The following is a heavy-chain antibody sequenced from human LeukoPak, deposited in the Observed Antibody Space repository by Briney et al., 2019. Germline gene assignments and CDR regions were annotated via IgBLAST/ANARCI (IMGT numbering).Heavy chain of an antibody. Sequence: GGSLRLSCTASGFTFSRYSMSWVRQAPGKGLEWVSYISASGDTIYYADSVKGRFTISRDNSKNTLYLQMNSLRAEDTAVYYCAAEMATITKGDAFDIWGQGTMVTVSS. V-gene: IGHV3-48*01. J-gene: IGHJ3*02. CDR3: AAEMATITKGDAFDI. CDR1: GFTFSRYS. CDR2: ISASGDTI. D-gene: IGHD5-24*01.